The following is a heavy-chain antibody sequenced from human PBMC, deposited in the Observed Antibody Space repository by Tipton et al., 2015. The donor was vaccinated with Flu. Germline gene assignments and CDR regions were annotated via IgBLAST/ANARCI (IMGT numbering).Heavy chain of an antibody. J-gene: IGHJ4*02. Sequence: GLVKPSETLSLTCAVSAYSISSGYYWGWIRQPPGKGLEWIGSISHSGRTYYKPSLKSRVTMSLDTSENQLSLNLRFVTAADTAVYYCARSTYYYGSGTSDFWGQGTLLTVSS. V-gene: IGHV4-38-2*01. CDR3: ARSTYYYGSGTSDF. D-gene: IGHD3-10*01. CDR2: ISHSGRT. CDR1: AYSISSGYY.